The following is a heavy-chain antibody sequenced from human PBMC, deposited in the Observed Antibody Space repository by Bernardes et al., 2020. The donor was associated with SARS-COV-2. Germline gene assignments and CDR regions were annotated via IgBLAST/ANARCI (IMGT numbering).Heavy chain of an antibody. CDR2: IYSGGST. CDR3: ARTPYYYGSGPLFDY. CDR1: GFTFSSYW. D-gene: IGHD3-10*01. Sequence: GGSLRLSCAASGFTFSSYWMSWVRQAPGKGLEWVSVIYSGGSTYYADSVKGRFTISRDNSKNTLYLQMNSLRAEDTAVYYCARTPYYYGSGPLFDYWGQGTLVTVSS. J-gene: IGHJ4*02. V-gene: IGHV3-53*01.